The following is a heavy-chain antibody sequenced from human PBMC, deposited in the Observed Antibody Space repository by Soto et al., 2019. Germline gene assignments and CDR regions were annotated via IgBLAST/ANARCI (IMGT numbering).Heavy chain of an antibody. Sequence: PSETLSLTCTVSGGSISSYYCSWIRQPPGKGLEWIGYIYYSGSTNYNPSLKSRVTISVDTSKNQFSLKLSSVTAADTAVYYCARDNGREQYYDSSGYWYYFDYWGLGTLVTVSS. D-gene: IGHD3-22*01. CDR3: ARDNGREQYYDSSGYWYYFDY. J-gene: IGHJ4*02. V-gene: IGHV4-59*01. CDR2: IYYSGST. CDR1: GGSISSYY.